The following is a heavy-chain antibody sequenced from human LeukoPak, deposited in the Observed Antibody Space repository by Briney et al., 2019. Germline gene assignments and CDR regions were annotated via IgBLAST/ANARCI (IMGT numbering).Heavy chain of an antibody. Sequence: PSETLSLTYNVSGSSISRGSYWGWIRQPPGKGLEWIGTTDHNGNTYYNPSLYSRVSISVDTSNNQFSLKLSSVTAADTAMYYCARDQGSIIVVVLRIFDLWGQGTLVTVSS. J-gene: IGHJ4*02. D-gene: IGHD3-22*01. CDR3: ARDQGSIIVVVLRIFDL. CDR1: GSSISRGSY. V-gene: IGHV4-38-2*02. CDR2: TDHNGNT.